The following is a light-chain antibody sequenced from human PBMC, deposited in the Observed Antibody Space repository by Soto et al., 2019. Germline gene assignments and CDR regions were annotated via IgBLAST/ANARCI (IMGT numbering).Light chain of an antibody. J-gene: IGKJ4*01. V-gene: IGKV3-11*01. Sequence: EIVLTQSPATLSLSPGERATLSCRASQSVGSSLAWYQQKPGQAPRLLIYDSSTRSTGIPARFSGSGSGKELNLTISSLEPEDFEVYCCQQRTNWPLTFGGGTKVEIK. CDR2: DSS. CDR3: QQRTNWPLT. CDR1: QSVGSS.